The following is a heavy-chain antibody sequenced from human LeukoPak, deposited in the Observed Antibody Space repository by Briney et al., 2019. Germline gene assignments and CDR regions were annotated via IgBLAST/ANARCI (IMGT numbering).Heavy chain of an antibody. D-gene: IGHD6-19*01. CDR2: IKQDGSEK. J-gene: IGHJ4*02. CDR3: AREGARSSGWTYYSDY. V-gene: IGHV3-7*01. Sequence: PGGXLXXSCAASGFTFSSYWMSWVRQAPGKGLEWVANIKQDGSEKYYVDSVKGRFTISRDNAKNSLYLQMNSLRAEDTAVYYCAREGARSSGWTYYSDYWGQGTLVTVSS. CDR1: GFTFSSYW.